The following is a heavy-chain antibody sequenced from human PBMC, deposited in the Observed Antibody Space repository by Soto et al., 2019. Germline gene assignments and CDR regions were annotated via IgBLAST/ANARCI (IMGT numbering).Heavy chain of an antibody. Sequence: PSETLSLTCAVSRGSIPTSYYSWSWIRQPPGRGRQWLGSISHTGTPHYSPSLKNRLTMSLDKSNYRFSLDITSVTAAETALYYCVRERTLLCVAPGGGVDVGGQGTTVTVSS. J-gene: IGHJ6*02. CDR3: VRERTLLCVAPGGGVDV. CDR1: RGSIPTSYYS. CDR2: ISHTGTP. V-gene: IGHV4-30-2*01. D-gene: IGHD2-21*01.